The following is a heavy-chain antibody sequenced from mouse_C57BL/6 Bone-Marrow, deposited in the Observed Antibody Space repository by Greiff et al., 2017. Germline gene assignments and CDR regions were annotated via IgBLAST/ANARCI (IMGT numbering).Heavy chain of an antibody. CDR3: ARWRYYFDY. V-gene: IGHV1-69*01. CDR1: GYTFTSYW. CDR2: IDPSDSYT. Sequence: QVQLQQPGAELVMPGASVKLSCKASGYTFTSYWMHWVKQRPGQGLEWIGEIDPSDSYTNYNQKFKGKSTLTVDKSSNTAYMQLSSLTTEDSAIYYCARWRYYFDYWGQGTTLTVSS. J-gene: IGHJ2*01.